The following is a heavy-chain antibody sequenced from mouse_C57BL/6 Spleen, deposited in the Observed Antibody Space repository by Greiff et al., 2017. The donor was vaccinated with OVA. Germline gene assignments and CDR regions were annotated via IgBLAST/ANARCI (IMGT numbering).Heavy chain of an antibody. D-gene: IGHD1-2*01. V-gene: IGHV1-15*01. CDR3: THYSWFAY. CDR1: GYTFTDYE. J-gene: IGHJ3*01. CDR2: IDPETGGT. Sequence: VQRVESGAELVRPGASVTLSCKASGYTFTDYEMHWVKQTPVHGLEWIGAIDPETGGTAYNQKFKGKAILTADKSSSTAYMELRSLTSEDSAVYYCTHYSWFAYWGQGTLVTVSA.